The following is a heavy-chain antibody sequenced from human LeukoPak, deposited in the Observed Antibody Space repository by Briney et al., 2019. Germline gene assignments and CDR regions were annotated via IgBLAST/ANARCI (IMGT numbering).Heavy chain of an antibody. V-gene: IGHV5-51*01. CDR2: IYPDDSDT. CDR3: ARPNITSYYDSRGYDAFDV. J-gene: IGHJ3*01. Sequence: GESLKISFKGSGYRFNAYWIAWVRQMPGKGLEWMGIIYPDDSDTRYSPSFQGQVTISADKSARTAYLQWSSLKASDTAMYYCARPNITSYYDSRGYDAFDVWGQGTMVTVSS. D-gene: IGHD3-22*01. CDR1: GYRFNAYW.